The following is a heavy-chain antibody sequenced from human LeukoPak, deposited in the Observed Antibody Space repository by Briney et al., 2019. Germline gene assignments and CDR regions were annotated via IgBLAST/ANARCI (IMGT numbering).Heavy chain of an antibody. V-gene: IGHV3-23*01. CDR2: ISGSGGST. CDR1: GFTFSSYA. Sequence: PGGSLRLSCAASGFTFSSYAMSWVRQAPGKGLEWVSAISGSGGSTYYADSVKGRFTISRDNSKNTLYLQMNSLRAEDTAVYCCAKGGSSGYYYYYMDVWGKGTTVTVSS. D-gene: IGHD3-22*01. J-gene: IGHJ6*03. CDR3: AKGGSSGYYYYYMDV.